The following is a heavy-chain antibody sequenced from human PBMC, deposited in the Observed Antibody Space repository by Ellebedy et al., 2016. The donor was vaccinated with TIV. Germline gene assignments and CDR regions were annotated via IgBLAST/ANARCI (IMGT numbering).Heavy chain of an antibody. CDR2: INQAGSEK. D-gene: IGHD4-17*01. CDR1: GFTFSSYW. CDR3: VTDGSYGDYRSPTHAFEF. J-gene: IGHJ3*01. V-gene: IGHV3-7*01. Sequence: GESLKISCAAPGFTFSSYWMSWVRQAPGKGLEWVANINQAGSEKYYVDSVKGRFTISRDNAKNSLYLQMNGLGADDTAVYYCVTDGSYGDYRSPTHAFEFWGQGTMVTVSS.